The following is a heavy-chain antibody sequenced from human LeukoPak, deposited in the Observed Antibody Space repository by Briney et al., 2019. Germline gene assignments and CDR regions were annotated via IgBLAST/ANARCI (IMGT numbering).Heavy chain of an antibody. D-gene: IGHD2-2*02. CDR2: INPNSGGT. CDR3: ARGYCSSTSCYSTAAAGTLDY. V-gene: IGHV1-2*02. Sequence: ASVKVSCKASGYTFTGYYMHWVRQAPGQGLEWMGWINPNSGGTNYAQKFQGKVTMTRDTSISTAYMELSRLRSDDTAVYYCARGYCSSTSCYSTAAAGTLDYWGQGTLVTVSS. CDR1: GYTFTGYY. J-gene: IGHJ4*02.